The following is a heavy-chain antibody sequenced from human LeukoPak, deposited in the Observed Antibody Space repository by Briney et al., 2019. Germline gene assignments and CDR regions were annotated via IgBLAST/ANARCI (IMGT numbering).Heavy chain of an antibody. CDR2: VNPSGGST. Sequence: ASVKVSCKASGYTFIIYYIHWVRQAPGQGLEWMGTVNPSGGSTNYAQKFQGRITMTRDTSTSTVYMELSSLKSEDTAVYYCARGKTMGDYWGQGTPVTVSS. V-gene: IGHV1-46*01. CDR3: ARGKTMGDY. D-gene: IGHD4/OR15-4a*01. CDR1: GYTFIIYY. J-gene: IGHJ4*02.